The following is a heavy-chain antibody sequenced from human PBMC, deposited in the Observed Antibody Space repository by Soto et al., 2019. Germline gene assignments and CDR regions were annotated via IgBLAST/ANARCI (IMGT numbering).Heavy chain of an antibody. CDR3: ARAGTPGGYFDY. D-gene: IGHD2-15*01. V-gene: IGHV4-31*03. Sequence: SETLSLTCTVSGGSISSGGYYWSWIRQHPGKGLEWIGYIYYSGSTYYNPSLKSRVTISVDTSKNQFSLKLSSVTAADTAVYYCARAGTPGGYFDYWGQGTLVTVS. J-gene: IGHJ4*02. CDR2: IYYSGST. CDR1: GGSISSGGYY.